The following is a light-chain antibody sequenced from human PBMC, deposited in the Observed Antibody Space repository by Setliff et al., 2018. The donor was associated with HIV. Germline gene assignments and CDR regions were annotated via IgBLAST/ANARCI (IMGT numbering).Light chain of an antibody. CDR2: SFT. V-gene: IGLV1-40*01. CDR1: SSNIGAGFD. Sequence: SALTQPPSVSGAPGQRVTISCTGSSSNIGAGFDVHWYQQFPGTAPKLLIYSFTNRPSGVPDRFSGSKSGTSASLAIAGLQAEDEADYYCQSYDSSLSGYVFGTGTKVTV. J-gene: IGLJ1*01. CDR3: QSYDSSLSGYV.